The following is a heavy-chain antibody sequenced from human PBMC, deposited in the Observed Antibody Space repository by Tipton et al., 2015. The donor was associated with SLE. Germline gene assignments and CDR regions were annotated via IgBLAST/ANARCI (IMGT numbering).Heavy chain of an antibody. CDR3: ARGAGSSGDFDY. CDR2: IHHSGST. CDR1: GFTVSSNY. V-gene: IGHV4-55*08. Sequence: LRLSCAASGFTVSSNYMSWVRQAPGKGLEWVGEIHHSGSTYYNPSLKSRITMSVDTSKNQFYLKLSSVTAADTAVYYCARGAGSSGDFDYWGQGTLVTVSS. D-gene: IGHD2-15*01. J-gene: IGHJ4*02.